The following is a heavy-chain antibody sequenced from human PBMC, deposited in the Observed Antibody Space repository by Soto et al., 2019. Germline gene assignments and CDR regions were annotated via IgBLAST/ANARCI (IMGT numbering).Heavy chain of an antibody. CDR2: ISAYNGNT. Sequence: QVPLVQSGAEVKKPGASVKVSCKASGYTFTSYGISWVRQAPGQGLEWMGWISAYNGNTNYAQKLQGRVTMTTDTSTSTAYMELRSLRSDDTAVYYCARDLRGYDFWSGYYDWFDPWGQGTLVTVSS. CDR1: GYTFTSYG. CDR3: ARDLRGYDFWSGYYDWFDP. J-gene: IGHJ5*02. D-gene: IGHD3-3*01. V-gene: IGHV1-18*01.